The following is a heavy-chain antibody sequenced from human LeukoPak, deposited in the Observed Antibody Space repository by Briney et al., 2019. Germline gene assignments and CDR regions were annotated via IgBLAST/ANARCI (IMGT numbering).Heavy chain of an antibody. CDR3: ARHDILPSSITPGGMDV. J-gene: IGHJ6*04. Sequence: GESLKISCKGSGYSFTSYWIGWVRQMPGKGLEWMGIIYPGDSDTRYSPSFQGQVTISADKSISTAYLQWSSLKASDTAMYYCARHDILPSSITPGGMDVWGKGTTVTVSS. D-gene: IGHD2-2*01. CDR2: IYPGDSDT. V-gene: IGHV5-51*01. CDR1: GYSFTSYW.